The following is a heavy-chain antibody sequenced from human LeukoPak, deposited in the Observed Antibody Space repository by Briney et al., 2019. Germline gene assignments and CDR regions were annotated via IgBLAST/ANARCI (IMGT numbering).Heavy chain of an antibody. J-gene: IGHJ4*02. CDR3: ARHLSGVTGHTYGRGIDY. CDR1: GFTFDDYG. D-gene: IGHD5-18*01. CDR2: INWNGDTI. Sequence: PGGSLRLSCAASGFTFDDYGMTWVRQAPGKGLEWVSGINWNGDTIGYADSVKGRFTISRDNAKNSLYLQMNSLRAEDTAIYYCARHLSGVTGHTYGRGIDYWGQGTLVTVSS. V-gene: IGHV3-20*04.